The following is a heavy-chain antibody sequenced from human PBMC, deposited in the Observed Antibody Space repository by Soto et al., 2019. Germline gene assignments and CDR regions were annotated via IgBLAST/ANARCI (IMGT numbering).Heavy chain of an antibody. CDR1: GFTFSSFA. D-gene: IGHD2-15*01. J-gene: IGHJ4*02. Sequence: GGSLRLSCAASGFTFSSFAMSWVRQAPGKGLEWVSAISGSGGSTYYADSVKGRFTISRDNSKNTLYLQMNSLRAEDTAVYYCAKDYSPSYVVAAPDYWGQGTLVTVSS. CDR3: AKDYSPSYVVAAPDY. V-gene: IGHV3-23*01. CDR2: ISGSGGST.